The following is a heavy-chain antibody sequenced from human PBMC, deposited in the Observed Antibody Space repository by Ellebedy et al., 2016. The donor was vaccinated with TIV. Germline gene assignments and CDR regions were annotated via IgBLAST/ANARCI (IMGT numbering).Heavy chain of an antibody. Sequence: PGRSLRLSCTASGPTFSTYSMNWVRQAPGKGLEWVSYVSGSGKTTYYTDSVKGRVTISRDNAKNSLYLHMNSMRAEDTAMYYCARVRSVYNYMDVWGKGTMVTVSS. CDR1: GPTFSTYS. V-gene: IGHV3-48*04. D-gene: IGHD2-8*01. CDR2: VSGSGKTT. J-gene: IGHJ6*03. CDR3: ARVRSVYNYMDV.